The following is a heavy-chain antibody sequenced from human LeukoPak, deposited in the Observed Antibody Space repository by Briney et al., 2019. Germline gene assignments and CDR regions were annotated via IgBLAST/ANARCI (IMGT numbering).Heavy chain of an antibody. D-gene: IGHD6-13*01. J-gene: IGHJ5*02. CDR1: GYTFTSYY. Sequence: GASVKVSCKASGYTFTSYYMHWVRQAPGQGLEWMGIINPSGGSTSYAQKFQGRVTMTRDTSTSTVYMELSSLRSDDTAVYYCARAGYNSNWFSGNNCFDPWGQGTLVAVSS. CDR2: INPSGGST. CDR3: ARAGYNSNWFSGNNCFDP. V-gene: IGHV1-46*01.